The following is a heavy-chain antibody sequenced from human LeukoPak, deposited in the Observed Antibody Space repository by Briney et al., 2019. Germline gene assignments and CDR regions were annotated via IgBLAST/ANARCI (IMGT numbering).Heavy chain of an antibody. J-gene: IGHJ4*02. CDR2: MSPNSGDT. V-gene: IGHV1-8*01. D-gene: IGHD7-27*01. CDR1: GNSITTHD. CDR3: VRTPPNWGFDY. Sequence: ASVKVSCKASGNSITTHDIDGVRQATGQWLEWLGWMSPNSGDTGYAQKFQGRVTMTSDSSISTAYMELSNLRSEDTAIYYCVRTPPNWGFDYWGQGTLVTVSS.